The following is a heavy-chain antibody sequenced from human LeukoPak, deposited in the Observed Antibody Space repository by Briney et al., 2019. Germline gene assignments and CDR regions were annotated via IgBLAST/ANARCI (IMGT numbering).Heavy chain of an antibody. Sequence: GRSLKLSCAASGSAFRTYSMHWVRQAPGKGLEWLAVITYDGKVQHYTDSVKGRFTVSRDNSKNTLYLQMSSLRPEDTALYYCAREWLAFDLWGQGTLVTVSS. CDR3: AREWLAFDL. J-gene: IGHJ4*02. CDR2: ITYDGKVQ. D-gene: IGHD6-19*01. V-gene: IGHV3-30*04. CDR1: GSAFRTYS.